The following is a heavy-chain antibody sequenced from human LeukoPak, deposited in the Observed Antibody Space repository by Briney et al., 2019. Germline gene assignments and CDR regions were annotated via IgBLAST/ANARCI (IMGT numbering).Heavy chain of an antibody. J-gene: IGHJ6*03. D-gene: IGHD4-23*01. V-gene: IGHV4-34*01. CDR3: ARDYGGNPTLYYYYYYMDV. Sequence: SETLSLTCGVNGGSFSGYYWNWIRQTPGKGLEWIGEINHSGSTNYNPSLKRRVTISVDTSKNQFSLKLSSVTAADTAVYYCARDYGGNPTLYYYYYYMDVWGKGTTVTISS. CDR2: INHSGST. CDR1: GGSFSGYY.